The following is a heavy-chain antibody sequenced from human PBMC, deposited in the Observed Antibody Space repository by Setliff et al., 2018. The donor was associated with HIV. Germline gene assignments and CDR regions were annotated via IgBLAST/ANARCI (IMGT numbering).Heavy chain of an antibody. D-gene: IGHD3-9*01. Sequence: LETLSLTCTVSGASISGYYWSWIRQAAGKGLEWIGRIETSGGNIDSNPSFKSRVTMSGDTPKNQFSLKLNSVTAADTAVYHCAKEAEQDYDIVTETLLEGAYFQRWGQGALVTVS. CDR2: IETSGGNI. J-gene: IGHJ1*01. CDR3: AKEAEQDYDIVTETLLEGAYFQR. V-gene: IGHV4-4*07. CDR1: GASISGYY.